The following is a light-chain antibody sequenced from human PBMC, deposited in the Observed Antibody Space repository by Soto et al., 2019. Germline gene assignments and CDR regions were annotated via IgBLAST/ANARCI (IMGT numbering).Light chain of an antibody. J-gene: IGKJ1*01. CDR1: QSVSRH. CDR3: QQYDNWPWT. Sequence: EIVMTQSPATLSVSPGERATLSCRASQSVSRHLAWYQQKPGQAPRLLIQGASTRATGTPARFSGSESGTEFTLTISSLQSEDFAVYYCQQYDNWPWTFGHGTKVEVK. V-gene: IGKV3-15*01. CDR2: GAS.